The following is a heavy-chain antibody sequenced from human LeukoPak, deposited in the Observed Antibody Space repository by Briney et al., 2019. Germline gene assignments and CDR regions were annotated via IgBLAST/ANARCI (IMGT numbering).Heavy chain of an antibody. D-gene: IGHD3-22*01. CDR1: GGSISSYY. CDR3: ARSEYYYDSSGYQGFFDY. J-gene: IGHJ4*02. Sequence: PSETLSLTCTVSGGSISSYYWSWIRQSPGKGLEWIGYIYYSGSTNYNPSLKSRVTISVDTSKNQFSLKLSSVTAADTAVYYCARSEYYYDSSGYQGFFDYWGQGTLVTVSS. CDR2: IYYSGST. V-gene: IGHV4-59*08.